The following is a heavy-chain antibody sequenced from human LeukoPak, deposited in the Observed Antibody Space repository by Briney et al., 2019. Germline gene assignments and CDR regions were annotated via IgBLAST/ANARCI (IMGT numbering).Heavy chain of an antibody. V-gene: IGHV4-4*03. CDR2: IYHSGST. CDR3: ASEGIAVADLFDY. D-gene: IGHD6-19*01. J-gene: IGHJ4*02. Sequence: PPGTLSLTCAVSGGSISSSNWWSWVRQPPGKGLEWIGEIYHSGSTNYNPSLKSRVTISVDKSKNQFSLKLSSVTAADTAAYYCASEGIAVADLFDYWGQGTLVTVSS. CDR1: GGSISSSNW.